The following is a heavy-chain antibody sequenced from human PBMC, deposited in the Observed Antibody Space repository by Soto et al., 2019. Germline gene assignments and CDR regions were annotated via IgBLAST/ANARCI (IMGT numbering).Heavy chain of an antibody. Sequence: GGSLSLSCAASGFTFSSYAMSWVRQAPGKGLEWVSVFSVIVVSNYYADSVKGRFTFSRDSSKNTFFLQMNSLRAEDTAVYYCAKGPGDYAGIDYWGQGTLVTVSS. V-gene: IGHV3-23*01. CDR1: GFTFSSYA. CDR3: AKGPGDYAGIDY. D-gene: IGHD4-17*01. CDR2: FSVIVVSN. J-gene: IGHJ4*02.